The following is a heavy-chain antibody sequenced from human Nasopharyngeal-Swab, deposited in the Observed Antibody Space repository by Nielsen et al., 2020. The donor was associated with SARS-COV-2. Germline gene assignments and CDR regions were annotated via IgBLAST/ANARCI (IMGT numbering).Heavy chain of an antibody. V-gene: IGHV4-30-4*01. Sequence: LRLSCTLSGGSMRSGDYYWIWIRQTPGKGLEWIGNIYYTGSTYLNPSLKSRVSMTVDTSKTQFSLKLSSVTSADTAVYYCARIFYDSSGYYQIHWYFDLWGRGTLVTVSS. CDR1: GGSMRSGDYY. J-gene: IGHJ2*01. CDR3: ARIFYDSSGYYQIHWYFDL. CDR2: IYYTGST. D-gene: IGHD3-22*01.